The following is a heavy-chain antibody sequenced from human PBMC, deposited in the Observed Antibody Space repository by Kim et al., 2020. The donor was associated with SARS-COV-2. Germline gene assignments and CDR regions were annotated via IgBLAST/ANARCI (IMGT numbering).Heavy chain of an antibody. CDR1: GFTFSSYG. Sequence: GGSLRLSCAASGFTFSSYGMHWVRQAPGKGLEWVAVIWYDGSNKYYADSVKGRFTISRDNSKNTLYLQMNSLRAEDTAVYYCARGHPPTGYRFDYWGQGTLVTVSS. V-gene: IGHV3-33*01. J-gene: IGHJ4*02. CDR3: ARGHPPTGYRFDY. CDR2: IWYDGSNK. D-gene: IGHD3-9*01.